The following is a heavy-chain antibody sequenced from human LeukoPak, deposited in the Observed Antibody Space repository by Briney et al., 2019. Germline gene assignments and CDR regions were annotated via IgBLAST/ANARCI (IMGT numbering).Heavy chain of an antibody. CDR2: ISADSGNT. CDR3: ARAPQECTSTSCPLGY. CDR1: GYTFTIYG. D-gene: IGHD2-2*01. J-gene: IGHJ4*02. Sequence: AALTVSSKATGYTFTIYGITWVRQAPGQGLEWVARISADSGNTNCAHQKLQGRVTLTRDTSTSTANMELRSLRSDDTAVFYCARAPQECTSTSCPLGYWGQGTVVTVSA. V-gene: IGHV1-18*01.